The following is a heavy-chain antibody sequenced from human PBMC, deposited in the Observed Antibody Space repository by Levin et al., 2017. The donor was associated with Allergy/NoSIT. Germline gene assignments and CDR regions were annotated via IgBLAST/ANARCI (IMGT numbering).Heavy chain of an antibody. CDR1: GFSLSNARMG. V-gene: IGHV2-26*01. J-gene: IGHJ3*02. Sequence: SGPTLVKPTETLTLTCTVSGFSLSNARMGVSWIRQPPGKALEWLAHIFSNDEKSYSTSLKSRLTISKDTSKSQVVLTMTNMDPVDTATYYCARYLPVAEPNAFDIWGQGTMVTVSS. D-gene: IGHD6-19*01. CDR3: ARYLPVAEPNAFDI. CDR2: IFSNDEK.